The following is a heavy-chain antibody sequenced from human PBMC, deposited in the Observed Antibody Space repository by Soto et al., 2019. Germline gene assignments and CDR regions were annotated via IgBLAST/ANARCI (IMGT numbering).Heavy chain of an antibody. CDR1: GGSISSYY. CDR3: ARDQVGSSFDY. CDR2: IYYSGST. D-gene: IGHD6-6*01. J-gene: IGHJ4*02. Sequence: SETLSLTCTVSGGSISSYYWSWIRQPPGKGLEWIGYIYYSGSTNYNPSLKSRVTISVDTSKNQFSLKLSSVTAADTAVYYCARDQVGSSFDYWGQGTLVTVSS. V-gene: IGHV4-59*01.